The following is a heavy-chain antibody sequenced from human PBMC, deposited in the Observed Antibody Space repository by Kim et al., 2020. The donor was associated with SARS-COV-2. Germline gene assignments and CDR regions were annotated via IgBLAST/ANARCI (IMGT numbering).Heavy chain of an antibody. V-gene: IGHV4-34*01. J-gene: IGHJ6*02. CDR3: ARGWAGVVPSPILGIGPHYDYYAMDV. CDR1: VGSLSGNN. CDR2: INLIGAT. Sequence: SETLSLTCAVYVGSLSGNNWTWVRSPQGKGLEWMGEINLIGATNNNPSPRIRVPISIDTSKNQFSLKLNSVTAAATSVYFCARGWAGVVPSPILGIGPHYDYYAMDVWGRGTTVTVSS. D-gene: IGHD7-27*01.